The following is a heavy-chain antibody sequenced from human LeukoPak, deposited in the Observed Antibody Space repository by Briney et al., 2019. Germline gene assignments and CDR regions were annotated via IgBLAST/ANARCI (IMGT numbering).Heavy chain of an antibody. Sequence: GGSLRLSCAASGFTFSSYAMSWVRQAPGKGLEWVSGISGSGGSTYYADSVKGRFTISRDNSKNTLYLQMNSLRAEDTAVYYCAKANDFWSGYYLWGQGTLVTVSS. V-gene: IGHV3-23*01. D-gene: IGHD3-3*01. CDR2: ISGSGGST. CDR1: GFTFSSYA. J-gene: IGHJ4*02. CDR3: AKANDFWSGYYL.